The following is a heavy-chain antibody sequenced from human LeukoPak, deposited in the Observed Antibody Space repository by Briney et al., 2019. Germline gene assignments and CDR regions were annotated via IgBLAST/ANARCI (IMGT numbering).Heavy chain of an antibody. D-gene: IGHD3-3*01. CDR3: AKDKRSGYGNVEWYFAL. CDR2: ISASGGST. CDR1: GFTFRSYA. V-gene: IGHV3-23*01. Sequence: PGGSLRLSCAASGFTFRSYAMTWVRQAPGKGLEWVSTISASGGSTYYADSVKGRLTISRDNSKNTLYLQMNSLRAEDTAVYFCAKDKRSGYGNVEWYFALWGRGTLVTVSS. J-gene: IGHJ2*01.